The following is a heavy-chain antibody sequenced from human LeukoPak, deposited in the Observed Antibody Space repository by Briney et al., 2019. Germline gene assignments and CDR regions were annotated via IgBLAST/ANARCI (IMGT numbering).Heavy chain of an antibody. Sequence: GESLKISCKGSGYSFTSYWIGWVRQMPGKGLEWMGIIYPGDSDTRYSPSFQGQVTISADKSISTAYLQWSSLKASATAMYYCARLPPHDSSGYYWGVPVSPYDYWGQGTLVTVSS. CDR2: IYPGDSDT. V-gene: IGHV5-51*01. J-gene: IGHJ4*02. CDR1: GYSFTSYW. D-gene: IGHD3-22*01. CDR3: ARLPPHDSSGYYWGVPVSPYDY.